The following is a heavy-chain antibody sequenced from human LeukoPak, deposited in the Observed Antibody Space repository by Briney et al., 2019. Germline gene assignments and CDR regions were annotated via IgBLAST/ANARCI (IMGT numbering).Heavy chain of an antibody. CDR2: IYYSVTT. D-gene: IGHD5-18*01. Sequence: PSETLSLTCTVSGGSLSSSDYYWGWLRQPPGRGREGIGSIYYSVTTYYNPSLKSRVTISVDTSKNQFSLKLNSVTAADTAVYYCARGQKYTSGYTVTELGSRYFDYWGQGALVTVSS. CDR3: ARGQKYTSGYTVTELGSRYFDY. J-gene: IGHJ4*02. CDR1: GGSLSSSDYY. V-gene: IGHV4-39*07.